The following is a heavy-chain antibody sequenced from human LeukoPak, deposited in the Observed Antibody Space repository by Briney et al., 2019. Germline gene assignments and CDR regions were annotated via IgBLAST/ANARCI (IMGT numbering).Heavy chain of an antibody. CDR1: GYTFTSYG. D-gene: IGHD6-19*01. CDR2: INAGNGNT. J-gene: IGHJ4*02. Sequence: ASVKVSCKASGYTFTSYGISWVRQAPGQGLEWMGWINAGNGNTKYSQKFQGRVTITRDTSASTAYMELSSLRSDDTAVYYCARDLGIKQWLPHYWGQGTLVTVSS. V-gene: IGHV1-18*01. CDR3: ARDLGIKQWLPHY.